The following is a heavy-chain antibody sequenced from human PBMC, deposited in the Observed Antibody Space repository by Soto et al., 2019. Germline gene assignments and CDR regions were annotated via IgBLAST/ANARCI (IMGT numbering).Heavy chain of an antibody. CDR2: INHSGST. Sequence: QVQLQQWGAGLLKPSETLSLTCAVYGGSFSDYYWSWIRQPPGKGLEWIGEINHSGSTNYNPSLKSRVTISVDTSKNQFSLKLSSVTAADTAAYYCAREGRYYASGRFWWFDPWGQGTLVTVSS. V-gene: IGHV4-34*01. J-gene: IGHJ5*02. D-gene: IGHD3-10*01. CDR1: GGSFSDYY. CDR3: AREGRYYASGRFWWFDP.